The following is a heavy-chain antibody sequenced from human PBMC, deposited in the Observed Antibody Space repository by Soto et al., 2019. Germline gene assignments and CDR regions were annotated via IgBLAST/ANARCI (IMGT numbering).Heavy chain of an antibody. CDR1: GGSISSSNW. V-gene: IGHV4-4*02. CDR2: IYHSGST. Sequence: SETLSLTCAVSGGSISSSNWWSWVRQPPGKGLEWIGEIYHSGSTNYNPSLKSRVTISVDKSKNQFSLKLSSVTAADTAVYYCARDSTSDILTGYYSYNWFDPWGQGTLVTVSS. J-gene: IGHJ5*02. D-gene: IGHD3-9*01. CDR3: ARDSTSDILTGYYSYNWFDP.